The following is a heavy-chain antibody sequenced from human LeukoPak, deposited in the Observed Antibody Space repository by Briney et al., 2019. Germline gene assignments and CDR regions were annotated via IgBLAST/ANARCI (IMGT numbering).Heavy chain of an antibody. V-gene: IGHV1-18*01. CDR1: DYPFTSYG. Sequence: ASVKVSCKASDYPFTSYGISWVRQAPGQGLEWMGWISTYTGNTKYTQKLQGRVTMTADTSTRTAYMELRSLTSDDTAVHYCARGWIEMPTVYFDYWGQGTLVSVSS. J-gene: IGHJ4*02. CDR2: ISTYTGNT. D-gene: IGHD5-24*01. CDR3: ARGWIEMPTVYFDY.